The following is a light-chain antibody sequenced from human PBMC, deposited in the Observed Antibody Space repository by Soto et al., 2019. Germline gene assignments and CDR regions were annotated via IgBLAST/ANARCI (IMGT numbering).Light chain of an antibody. CDR3: QTYHCGKVV. J-gene: IGLJ2*01. Sequence: NFMLTQPHSVSESPGKTVTISCTRSSGSIASNYVQWYQQRPGSAPTPVIYEDNERPSGVPDRFSGSIDSSSNSASLTISVLKTVDAADYYWQTYHCGKVVFGGRTMVTV. CDR2: EDN. CDR1: SGSIASNY. V-gene: IGLV6-57*04.